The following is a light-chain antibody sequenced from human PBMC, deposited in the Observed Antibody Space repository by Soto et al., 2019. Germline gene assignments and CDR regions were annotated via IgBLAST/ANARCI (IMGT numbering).Light chain of an antibody. CDR1: QTVKSN. Sequence: EVVMTQSPAALSVSPGERATLSCRASQTVKSNLAWDQQRPGQAPRLLIYGASIRATDIPARFSGSGSGTDFTITISSLQSEDFAVYYCHQYNTWWTFGQGTKIDIK. CDR3: HQYNTWWT. V-gene: IGKV3-15*01. J-gene: IGKJ1*01. CDR2: GAS.